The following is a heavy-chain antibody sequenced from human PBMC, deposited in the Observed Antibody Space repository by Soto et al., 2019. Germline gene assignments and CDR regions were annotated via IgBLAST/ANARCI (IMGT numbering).Heavy chain of an antibody. J-gene: IGHJ4*02. Sequence: PGGSLRLSCAASGFTVSSNYMSWVRQAPGKGLEWVSVIYSGGSTYYADSVKGRFTISRDNSKNTLYLQMNSLRAEDTAVYYCERGGVVLAHDYWGQGPLVTVPT. CDR1: GFTVSSNY. V-gene: IGHV3-66*01. CDR3: ERGGVVLAHDY. D-gene: IGHD3-3*01. CDR2: IYSGGST.